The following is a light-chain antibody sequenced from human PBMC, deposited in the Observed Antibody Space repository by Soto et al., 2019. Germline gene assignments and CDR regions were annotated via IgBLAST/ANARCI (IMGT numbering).Light chain of an antibody. V-gene: IGKV3-20*01. CDR1: QSVSSGY. CDR3: QHYGNSPT. Sequence: EIVLTQSPGTLSLSPGDGATLSYRASQSVSSGYLAWYQQKPGQAPRLLIYGASRRATGIPDRFSGSGSGTDFTLSISRLEPEDFAVYWCQHYGNSPTFGQGTKVQIK. J-gene: IGKJ1*01. CDR2: GAS.